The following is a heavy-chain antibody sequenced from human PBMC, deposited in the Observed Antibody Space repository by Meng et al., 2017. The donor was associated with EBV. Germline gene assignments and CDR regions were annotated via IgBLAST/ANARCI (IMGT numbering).Heavy chain of an antibody. D-gene: IGHD3-22*01. Sequence: EVDVVQSEGVFVKPGGSLRLSGAASGLTCSNAGMNWVRQDPGKGLEWVGRIKSKTDGGTTDYAAPVKGRFTISRDDSKNTLYLQMNSLKTEDTAVYYCTTEVTMIVVVTPTIDYWGQGTLVTVSS. J-gene: IGHJ4*02. CDR1: GLTCSNAG. V-gene: IGHV3-15*01. CDR2: IKSKTDGGTT. CDR3: TTEVTMIVVVTPTIDY.